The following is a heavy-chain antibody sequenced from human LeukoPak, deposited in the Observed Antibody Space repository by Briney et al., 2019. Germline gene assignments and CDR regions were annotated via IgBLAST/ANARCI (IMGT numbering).Heavy chain of an antibody. Sequence: SETLTLTCTVSGGSKSSAYWSWIRQPPGKELEWIGYIYYSGNTNYNPSLKSRVTISVDTSKNQFSLKLSSVTAADTAVYYCARRLWTFYDILTGYHPAWFDPWGQGTLVTVSS. CDR3: ARRLWTFYDILTGYHPAWFDP. CDR2: IYYSGNT. J-gene: IGHJ5*02. CDR1: GGSKSSAY. D-gene: IGHD3-9*01. V-gene: IGHV4-59*01.